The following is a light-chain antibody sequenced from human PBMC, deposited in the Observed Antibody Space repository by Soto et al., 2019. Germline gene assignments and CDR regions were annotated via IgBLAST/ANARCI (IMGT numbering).Light chain of an antibody. V-gene: IGKV3-15*01. CDR3: QQYENWWT. CDR2: DTY. CDR1: QTVNMK. J-gene: IGKJ1*01. Sequence: EILMTQSPATLSVSPGGRATLSCRASQTVNMKLAWYQQKPGQTPKLIIFDTYTRATGVPARFSGGGSGTDFTLTISSLQSEDVAVYYCQQYENWWTFGQGTKVEVK.